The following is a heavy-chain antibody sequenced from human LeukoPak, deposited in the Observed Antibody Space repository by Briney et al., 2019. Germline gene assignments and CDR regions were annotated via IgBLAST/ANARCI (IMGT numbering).Heavy chain of an antibody. Sequence: QAGGSLRLSCAASGFTFSSYWMSWVRQAPGKGLEWVANIKQDGSEKYYVDSVKGRFTISRDNAKNSLFLQMDSLRAEDTAVYYCARTEWLRSGYYFDYWGQGTLVTVSS. CDR3: ARTEWLRSGYYFDY. CDR2: IKQDGSEK. CDR1: GFTFSSYW. V-gene: IGHV3-7*01. J-gene: IGHJ4*02. D-gene: IGHD5-12*01.